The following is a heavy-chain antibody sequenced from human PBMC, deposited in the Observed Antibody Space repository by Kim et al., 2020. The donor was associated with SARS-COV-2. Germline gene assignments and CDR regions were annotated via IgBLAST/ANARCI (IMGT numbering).Heavy chain of an antibody. CDR1: GFTFSSYG. J-gene: IGHJ4*02. Sequence: GGSLRLSCAASGFTFSSYGMHWVRQAPGKGLEWVAVISYDGSNKYYADSVKGRFTISRDNSKNTLYLQMNSLRAEDTAVYYCAKDFDSFGEAITGFDYWGQGTLVTVSS. CDR2: ISYDGSNK. CDR3: AKDFDSFGEAITGFDY. D-gene: IGHD3-10*01. V-gene: IGHV3-30*18.